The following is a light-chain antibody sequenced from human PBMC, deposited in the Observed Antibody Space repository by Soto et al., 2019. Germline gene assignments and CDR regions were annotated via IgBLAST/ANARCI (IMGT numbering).Light chain of an antibody. CDR2: GAS. V-gene: IGKV3D-7*01. J-gene: IGKJ5*01. CDR1: QSISSSY. Sequence: VLTQSPVTLSLSPGEGATLSCRASQSISSSYLSWYRQKPGQAPRLVIYGASTRATGIPARFSGSGRGSGTDFTLTISSLHPEDFAVYYCLQDYHLPITFGQGTRLEI. CDR3: LQDYHLPIT.